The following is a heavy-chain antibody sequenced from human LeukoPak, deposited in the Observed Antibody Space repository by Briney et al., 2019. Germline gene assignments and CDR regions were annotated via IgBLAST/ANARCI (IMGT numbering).Heavy chain of an antibody. CDR3: ARTLVWSGYSYYYGMDV. CDR1: GGTFSSYA. D-gene: IGHD3-3*01. Sequence: SVKVSCKASGGTFSSYAISWVRQAPGQGLEWMGGIIPIFGTANCAQKFQGRVTITADESTSTAYMELSSLRSEDTAVYYCARTLVWSGYSYYYGMDVWGQGTTVTVSS. CDR2: IIPIFGTA. J-gene: IGHJ6*02. V-gene: IGHV1-69*13.